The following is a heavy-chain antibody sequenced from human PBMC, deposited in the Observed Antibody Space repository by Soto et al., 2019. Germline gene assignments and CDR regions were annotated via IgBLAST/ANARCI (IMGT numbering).Heavy chain of an antibody. CDR1: GAPIYRGDYY. Sequence: SETLSLTCTVSGAPIYRGDYYWCWIRQRPRKCLEWIAYIHSSGSPDYNPSLKSRVSISIDTSKKQFSLNLKSVTAADTAVYYCARNLAAATSEVLFDYWGQGTLVTVS. CDR3: ARNLAAATSEVLFDY. CDR2: IHSSGSP. V-gene: IGHV4-31*03. D-gene: IGHD6-13*01. J-gene: IGHJ4*02.